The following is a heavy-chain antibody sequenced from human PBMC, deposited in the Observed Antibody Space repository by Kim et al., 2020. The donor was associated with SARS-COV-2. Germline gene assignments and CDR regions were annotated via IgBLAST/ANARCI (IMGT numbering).Heavy chain of an antibody. CDR2: IKSLSDGGTS. V-gene: IGHV3-15*01. CDR3: TTVSMR. Sequence: GGSLRLSCAVSGIPFSNAWMNWVRQAPGRGLEWVGRIKSLSDGGTSDYAAPVKGSITISRDDSKNTLYLQMNSLKSEDAGVYYCTTVSMRWGQGTLVTVS. J-gene: IGHJ1*01. CDR1: GIPFSNAW. D-gene: IGHD2-2*01.